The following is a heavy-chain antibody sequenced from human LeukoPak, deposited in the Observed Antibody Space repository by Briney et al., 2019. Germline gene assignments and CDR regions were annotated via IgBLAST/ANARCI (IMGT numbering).Heavy chain of an antibody. V-gene: IGHV1-69*13. CDR2: IIPIFGTA. Sequence: GASVKVSFKASGYTFTSYDINWVRQAPGQGLEWMGGIIPIFGTAKYAQKFQGRVTITADESTSTAYMELSSLRSEDTAVYYCARGRAAAALDYWGQGTLVTVSS. CDR1: GYTFTSYD. CDR3: ARGRAAAALDY. D-gene: IGHD6-13*01. J-gene: IGHJ4*02.